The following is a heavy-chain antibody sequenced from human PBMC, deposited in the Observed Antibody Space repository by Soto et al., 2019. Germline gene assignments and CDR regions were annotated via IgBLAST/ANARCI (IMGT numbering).Heavy chain of an antibody. CDR3: ARRYCSRADCYSDS. CDR2: IDPGDSSA. D-gene: IGHD2-2*01. V-gene: IGHV5-10-1*01. Sequence: QVPGKGLEWVGRIDPGDSSATYSPTFQGHVTISADRSTRSAYLQWRSLRASDTAIYFCARRYCSRADCYSDSWGQGSLVTGSS. J-gene: IGHJ4*02.